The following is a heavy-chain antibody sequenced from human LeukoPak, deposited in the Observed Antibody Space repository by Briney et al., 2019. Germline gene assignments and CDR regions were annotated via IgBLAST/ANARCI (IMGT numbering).Heavy chain of an antibody. CDR3: ARVDYDSSGYPFDY. Sequence: SETLSLTCTVAGGSISSYYWSWIRQPAGKGLEWIGRIYTSGSTNYNPSLKSRVTMSVDTSKNQFSLKLRSVTAADTAVYYCARVDYDSSGYPFDYWGQGTLVTVSS. V-gene: IGHV4-4*07. CDR1: GGSISSYY. CDR2: IYTSGST. D-gene: IGHD3-22*01. J-gene: IGHJ4*02.